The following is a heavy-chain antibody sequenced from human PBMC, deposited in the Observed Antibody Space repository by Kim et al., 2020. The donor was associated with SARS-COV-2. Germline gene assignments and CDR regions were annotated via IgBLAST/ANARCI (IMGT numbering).Heavy chain of an antibody. CDR3: ARDPYDILTGYDYYYYGMDV. Sequence: SVKVSCKASGGTFSSYAISWVRQAPGQGLEWMGGIIPIFGTANYAQKFQGRVTITADESTSTAYMELSSLRSEDTAVYYCARDPYDILTGYDYYYYGMDVWGQGTTVTVSS. CDR2: IIPIFGTA. CDR1: GGTFSSYA. D-gene: IGHD3-9*01. J-gene: IGHJ6*02. V-gene: IGHV1-69*13.